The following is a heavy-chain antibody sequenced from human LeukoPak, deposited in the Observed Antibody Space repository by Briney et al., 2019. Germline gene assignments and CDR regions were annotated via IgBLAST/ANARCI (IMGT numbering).Heavy chain of an antibody. V-gene: IGHV4-39*01. J-gene: IGHJ6*03. CDR3: ARHLDIVVVPAAIYYYYYMDV. D-gene: IGHD2-2*03. Sequence: SETLSLTCTVSGGSISSSSYYWGWIRQPPGKGLEWIGSIYYSGSTYYTPSLKSRVTISVDTSKNQFSLKLSSVTAADTAVYYCARHLDIVVVPAAIYYYYYMDVWGKGTTVTVSS. CDR2: IYYSGST. CDR1: GGSISSSSYY.